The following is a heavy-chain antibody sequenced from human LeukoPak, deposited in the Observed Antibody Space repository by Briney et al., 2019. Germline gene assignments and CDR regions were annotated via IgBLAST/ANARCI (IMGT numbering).Heavy chain of an antibody. J-gene: IGHJ4*02. CDR3: AREIVSTVAGNFDY. D-gene: IGHD6-19*01. CDR2: ISSSGSTR. V-gene: IGHV3-48*03. Sequence: GGSLRLSCSASGFTFSSYEMNWVRQAPGKGLEWVSYISSSGSTRTYADSVKGRFTISRDNAKNSLYLEMNSLRAEDTAVYYCAREIVSTVAGNFDYWGQGTLVTVSS. CDR1: GFTFSSYE.